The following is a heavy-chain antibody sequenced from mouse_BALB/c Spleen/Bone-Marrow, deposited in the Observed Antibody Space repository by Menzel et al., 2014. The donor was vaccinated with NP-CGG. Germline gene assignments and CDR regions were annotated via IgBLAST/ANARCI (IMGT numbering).Heavy chain of an antibody. Sequence: EVKLQESGGGLVQPGGSLKLSCAASGSDFSSYWMNWVRQAPGKGLEWIGEINPDSSTIDYTPSLKDKFITSRDNAKNTLYLQMSKVRSEDTALYYCARLHYYGYGAYWGQGTLVTVSA. CDR2: INPDSSTI. V-gene: IGHV4-1*02. J-gene: IGHJ3*01. CDR3: ARLHYYGYGAY. D-gene: IGHD1-2*01. CDR1: GSDFSSYW.